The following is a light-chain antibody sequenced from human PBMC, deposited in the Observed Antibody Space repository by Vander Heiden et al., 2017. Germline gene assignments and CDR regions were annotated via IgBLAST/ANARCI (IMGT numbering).Light chain of an antibody. CDR1: QSVSSSY. CDR3: QQYGSLWT. CDR2: GAS. V-gene: IGKV3-20*01. Sequence: ELLLTQSPGTLSLSPGERATLSCRASQSVSSSYLAWYQQKPGQAPRLLIYGASSRATGIPDRFSGSGSGTDFTLTISRLEPEDFAVYYCQQYGSLWTFGQGTKVEIK. J-gene: IGKJ1*01.